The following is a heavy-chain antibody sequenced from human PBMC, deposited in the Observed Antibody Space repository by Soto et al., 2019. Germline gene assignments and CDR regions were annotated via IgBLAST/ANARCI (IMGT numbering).Heavy chain of an antibody. CDR2: IIPIFGTA. Sequence: SVKVSCKASGGTFSSYAISCVRQAPGQGLEWMGGIIPIFGTANYAQKFQGRVTITADESTSTAYMELSSLRSEDTAVYYCARDPMRGSGLRGYFDYWGQGTLVTVSS. CDR3: ARDPMRGSGLRGYFDY. J-gene: IGHJ4*02. CDR1: GGTFSSYA. D-gene: IGHD3-10*01. V-gene: IGHV1-69*13.